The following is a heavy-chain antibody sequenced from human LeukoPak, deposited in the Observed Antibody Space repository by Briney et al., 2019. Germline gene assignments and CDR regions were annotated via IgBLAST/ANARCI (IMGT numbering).Heavy chain of an antibody. D-gene: IGHD3-10*01. CDR1: GFTFSSYA. CDR2: ISGSGGST. V-gene: IGHV3-23*01. J-gene: IGHJ1*01. CDR3: AKGSRALSGYFQH. Sequence: PGGSLRLSCAASGFTFSSYAMNWVRQAPGKGLEWVSAISGSGGSTYYADSVKGRFTISRDNSKNTLYLQMNSLRAEDTAVYYCAKGSRALSGYFQHWGQGTLVTVSS.